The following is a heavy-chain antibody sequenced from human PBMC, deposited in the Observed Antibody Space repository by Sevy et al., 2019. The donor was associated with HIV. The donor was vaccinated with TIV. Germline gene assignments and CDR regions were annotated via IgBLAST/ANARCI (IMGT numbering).Heavy chain of an antibody. CDR1: GFTFSKYS. CDR3: VGGECTKPQDC. D-gene: IGHD2-8*01. J-gene: IGHJ4*02. V-gene: IGHV3-23*01. CDR2: FSFGCGKI. Sequence: GGSLRLSCAASGFTFSKYSMSWIRQTPGKGLEWVSTFSFGCGKINYADSVKGRFTISSDDSINTFYLQMNSLRGEDTAIYSSVGGECTKPQDCWGQGSVVTISS.